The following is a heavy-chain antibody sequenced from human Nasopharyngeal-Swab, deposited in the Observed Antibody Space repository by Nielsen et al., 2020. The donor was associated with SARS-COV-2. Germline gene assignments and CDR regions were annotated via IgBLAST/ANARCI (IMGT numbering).Heavy chain of an antibody. J-gene: IGHJ6*03. CDR1: GYTFTSYD. CDR3: ARGRKITMIVVVIPTHYYYMDV. CDR2: MNPNSGNT. D-gene: IGHD3-22*01. V-gene: IGHV1-8*01. Sequence: ASVKVSCKASGYTFTSYDINWVRQATGQGLEWVGWMNPNSGNTGYAQKFQGRVTMTRNTSISTAYMELSSLRSEDTAVYYCARGRKITMIVVVIPTHYYYMDVWGKGTTVTVSS.